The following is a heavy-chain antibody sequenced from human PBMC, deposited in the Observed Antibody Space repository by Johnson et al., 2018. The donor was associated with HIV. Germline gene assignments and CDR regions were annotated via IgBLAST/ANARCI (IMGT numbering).Heavy chain of an antibody. J-gene: IGHJ3*02. CDR3: ARDPSPIVGATYAFDI. V-gene: IGHV3-NL1*01. CDR2: IYSGGST. D-gene: IGHD1-26*01. CDR1: GFTFSSYG. Sequence: QVLLVESGGGVVQPGRSLRLSCAASGFTFSSYGMHWVRQAPGKGLEWVSVIYSGGSTYYADSVKGRFTISRDNSKNTLYLQMNSLRAEDTAVYYCARDPSPIVGATYAFDIWGQGTMVTVSS.